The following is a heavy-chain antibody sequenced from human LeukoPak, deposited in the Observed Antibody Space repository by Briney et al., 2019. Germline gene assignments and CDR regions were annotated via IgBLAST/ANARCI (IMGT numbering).Heavy chain of an antibody. V-gene: IGHV3-30*04. Sequence: PGRSLRLSCAASGFTFSSYAMHWVRQAPGKGLEWVAVISYDGSNKYYADSVKGRFTISRGNSKNTLYLQVNSLRTEDTAVYYCAKEVRYSGVDSSWYGNRRNYFDYWGQGTLVTVSS. D-gene: IGHD6-13*01. CDR1: GFTFSSYA. CDR3: AKEVRYSGVDSSWYGNRRNYFDY. J-gene: IGHJ4*02. CDR2: ISYDGSNK.